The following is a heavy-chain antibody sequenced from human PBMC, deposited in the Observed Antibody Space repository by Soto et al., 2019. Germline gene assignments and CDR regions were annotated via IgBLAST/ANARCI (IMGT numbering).Heavy chain of an antibody. J-gene: IGHJ4*01. CDR2: THHSRGT. CDR3: ARYSAASGPYYFDS. D-gene: IGHD6-13*01. Sequence: SETLSLTCAVSGDSIIGTHWWSWVRRPPGKGLEFIGETHHSRGTNYNPSLRSRVTMSLDKSKNQLSLILYSVTAADTGVYYCARYSAASGPYYFDSWGQATLVT. CDR1: GDSIIGTHW. V-gene: IGHV4-4*02.